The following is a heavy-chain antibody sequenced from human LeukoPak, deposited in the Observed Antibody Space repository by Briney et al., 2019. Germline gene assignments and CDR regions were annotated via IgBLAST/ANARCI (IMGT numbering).Heavy chain of an antibody. Sequence: GGSLRLSCAASGFTFSSYAMSWVRQAPGKGLEWVSAISGGGGSTYYADSVKGRFTISRDNSKNTLYLQMNSLRAEDTAVYYCAKSVDGYPEYYFDYWGQGTLVTVSS. CDR1: GFTFSSYA. V-gene: IGHV3-23*01. CDR3: AKSVDGYPEYYFDY. J-gene: IGHJ4*02. CDR2: ISGGGGST. D-gene: IGHD5-24*01.